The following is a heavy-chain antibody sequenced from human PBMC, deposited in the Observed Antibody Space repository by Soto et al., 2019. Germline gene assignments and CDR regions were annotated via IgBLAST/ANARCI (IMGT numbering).Heavy chain of an antibody. D-gene: IGHD6-13*01. J-gene: IGHJ4*02. V-gene: IGHV3-43*01. Sequence: GGSLRLSCAASGFTFDDYTMHWVRQAPGKGLEWVSLISWDGGSTYYADSVKGRFTISRDNSKNSLYLQMNSLRTEDTALYYCAKDIGSSSWYGDYFDYWGQGTLVTVSS. CDR1: GFTFDDYT. CDR2: ISWDGGST. CDR3: AKDIGSSSWYGDYFDY.